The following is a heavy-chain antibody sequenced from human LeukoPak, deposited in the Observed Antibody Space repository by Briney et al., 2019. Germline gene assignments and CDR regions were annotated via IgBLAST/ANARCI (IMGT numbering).Heavy chain of an antibody. V-gene: IGHV3-23*01. CDR3: AKDGVLLWFGELSAHDAFDI. CDR1: GXTLSSYA. Sequence: SLRLSCAASGXTLSSYAMSWVRQAPGKGLEWVSAISGSGGSTYHADSVKGRFTISRDNSKNTLYLQMNSLRAEDTAVYYCAKDGVLLWFGELSAHDAFDIWGQGTMVTVSS. D-gene: IGHD3-10*01. J-gene: IGHJ3*02. CDR2: ISGSGGST.